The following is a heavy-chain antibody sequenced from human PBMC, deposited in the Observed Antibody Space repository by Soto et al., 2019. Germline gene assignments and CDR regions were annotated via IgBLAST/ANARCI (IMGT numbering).Heavy chain of an antibody. D-gene: IGHD6-19*01. V-gene: IGHV4-34*01. CDR1: GGSFSGYY. Sequence: SETLSLTCAVYGGSFSGYYWSWIRQPPGKGLEWIGEINHSGSTNYNPSLKSRVTISVDTSKNQFSLKLSSVTAADTAVYYCAYSSGHPRDFDYWGQGTLVTVSS. J-gene: IGHJ4*02. CDR3: AYSSGHPRDFDY. CDR2: INHSGST.